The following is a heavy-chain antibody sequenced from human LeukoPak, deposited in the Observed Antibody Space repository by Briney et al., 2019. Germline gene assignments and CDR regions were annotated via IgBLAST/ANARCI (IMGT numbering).Heavy chain of an antibody. CDR1: GGSITSGSYH. CDR3: ARDRDGYAYSFDY. V-gene: IGHV4-39*02. CDR2: TYYTGSA. J-gene: IGHJ4*02. Sequence: TSSETLSLTCTVSGGSITSGSYHWGWIRQSPGKGLEWIGNTYYTGSAYYRPSLQSRVSISVDTSKKEFSLKLTSVTAADTAVYYCARDRDGYAYSFDYWGQGTLVTVSS. D-gene: IGHD5-24*01.